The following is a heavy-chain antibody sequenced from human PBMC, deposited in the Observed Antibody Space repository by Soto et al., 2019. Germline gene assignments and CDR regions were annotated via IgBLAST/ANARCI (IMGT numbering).Heavy chain of an antibody. CDR3: TDSECCHCCVDYLYVFAF. CDR2: ISYDGSNK. V-gene: IGHV3-30*03. D-gene: IGHD2-21*02. CDR1: GFTFSSYG. J-gene: IGHJ5*01. Sequence: PGGSLRLSCAASGFTFSSYGMHWVRQAPGKGLEWVAVISYDGSNKYYADSVKGRFTISRDNSKNTLYLQMNSLRAEDTAVYYSTDSECCHCCVDYLYVFAFWGQGTLVTVSS.